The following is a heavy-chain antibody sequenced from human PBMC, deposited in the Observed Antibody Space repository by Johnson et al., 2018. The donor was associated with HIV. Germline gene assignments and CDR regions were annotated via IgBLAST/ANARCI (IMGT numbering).Heavy chain of an antibody. Sequence: QGQLVESGGGVVQPGMFVTLSCAASGLNFSDYGMHWVRQAPGKGLEWVAVISFDGSNEYYTDSVKGRFTISRDNAKNSLYLQMNSLRAEDTAVYYCARDRTGLIIAAAGHDAFDIWGQGTMVTVSS. V-gene: IGHV3-30*04. D-gene: IGHD6-13*01. CDR1: GLNFSDYG. CDR2: ISFDGSNE. CDR3: ARDRTGLIIAAAGHDAFDI. J-gene: IGHJ3*02.